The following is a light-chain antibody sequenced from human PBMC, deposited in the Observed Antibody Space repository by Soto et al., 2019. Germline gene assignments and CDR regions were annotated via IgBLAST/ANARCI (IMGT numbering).Light chain of an antibody. CDR1: QSISSW. V-gene: IGKV1-5*01. CDR3: QQYNSYST. CDR2: DAS. Sequence: DIQMTQSPSTLSASGGERVTITCRASQSISSWLAWYQQKPGKAPKLLIYDASSLESGVPSRFSGSGSGTEFTLTISSLQPDDFATYYCQQYNSYSTFGQGTKVDIK. J-gene: IGKJ1*01.